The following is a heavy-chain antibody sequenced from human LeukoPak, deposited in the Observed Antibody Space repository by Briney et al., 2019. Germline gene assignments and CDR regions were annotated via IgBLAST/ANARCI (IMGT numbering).Heavy chain of an antibody. CDR1: GFTFSSYA. J-gene: IGHJ4*02. D-gene: IGHD3-22*01. V-gene: IGHV3-23*01. Sequence: GGSLRLSCAASGFTFSSYAMSWVRQAPGKGLGWVSAISGSGGSTYYADSVKGRFTISRDNSKNTLYLQMNSLRAEDTAVYYCAKDPRPDSSGYFAGSRLDYWGQGTLVTVSS. CDR2: ISGSGGST. CDR3: AKDPRPDSSGYFAGSRLDY.